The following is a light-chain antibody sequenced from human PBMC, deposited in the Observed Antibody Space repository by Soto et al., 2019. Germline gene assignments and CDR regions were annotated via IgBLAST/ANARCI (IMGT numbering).Light chain of an antibody. CDR2: NES. V-gene: IGLV1-44*01. J-gene: IGLJ3*02. Sequence: QSVLTQPPSASGTPGQRVTISCSGSYSNIGTNTVNWYQQLPGAAPKLLIYNESQRPSGVPDRFSGSKPGTSASLAIGGLQSEDEADYHCAAWDGSLNVVLFGGGTQLTVL. CDR1: YSNIGTNT. CDR3: AAWDGSLNVVL.